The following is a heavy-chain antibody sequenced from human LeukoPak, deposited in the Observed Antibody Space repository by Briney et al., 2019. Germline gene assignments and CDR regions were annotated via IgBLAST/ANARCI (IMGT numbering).Heavy chain of an antibody. V-gene: IGHV4-30-2*01. D-gene: IGHD3-10*01. J-gene: IGHJ4*02. CDR1: GGSICSGGYS. CDR3: ARGGYGSGSYYPYFDY. Sequence: SETLSLTCAVSGGSICSGGYSWSWIRQPPGKGLEWTGYIYHSGSTYYNPSLKSRVTISVDRSKNQFSLKLSSVTAADTAVYYCARGGYGSGSYYPYFDYWGQGTLVTVSS. CDR2: IYHSGST.